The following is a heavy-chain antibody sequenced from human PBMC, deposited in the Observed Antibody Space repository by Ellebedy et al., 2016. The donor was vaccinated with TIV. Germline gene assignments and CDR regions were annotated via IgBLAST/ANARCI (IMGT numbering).Heavy chain of an antibody. D-gene: IGHD6-13*01. V-gene: IGHV4-39*01. CDR2: IYYSGST. J-gene: IGHJ6*02. CDR1: GGSISSSSYY. CDR3: ARRPAAGGDYYYYYGMDV. Sequence: MPSETLSLTCTVSGGSISSSSYYWGWIRQPPGKGLEWIGSIYYSGSTYYNPSLKSRVTISVDTSKNQFSLKLSSVTAADTAVYYCARRPAAGGDYYYYYGMDVWGQGTTVTVSS.